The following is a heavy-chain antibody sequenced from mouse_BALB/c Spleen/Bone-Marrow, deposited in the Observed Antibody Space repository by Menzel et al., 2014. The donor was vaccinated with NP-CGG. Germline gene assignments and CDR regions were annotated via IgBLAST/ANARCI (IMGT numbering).Heavy chain of an antibody. CDR3: PRDCVRTAWFAY. J-gene: IGHJ3*01. CDR2: IDPAKGNT. Sequence: EVKLMESGAEVVKPGASVKLSCTASGFNIKDTHIHWVKQRPEQGLEWIGMIDPAKGNTKYDPKFQGKATITSDTSSNTAYLQLSSRTSRYTAAYCCPRDCVRTAWFAYWGQGTLVTVSA. V-gene: IGHV14-3*02. CDR1: GFNIKDTH.